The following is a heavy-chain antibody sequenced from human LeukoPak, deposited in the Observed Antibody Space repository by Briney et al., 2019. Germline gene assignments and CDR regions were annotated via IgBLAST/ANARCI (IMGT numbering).Heavy chain of an antibody. Sequence: PGESLRLSRVASGFTFTSYDMDSVRQAPRKGLEWVAFISYDGRNKHYAEPVQCRFTISRDNSKNTLYLQMNSLRPEDTAVYYCARARFGYNRGPFDYWGQGILVTVSS. D-gene: IGHD5-24*01. J-gene: IGHJ4*02. CDR3: ARARFGYNRGPFDY. V-gene: IGHV3-30*19. CDR2: ISYDGRNK. CDR1: GFTFTSYD.